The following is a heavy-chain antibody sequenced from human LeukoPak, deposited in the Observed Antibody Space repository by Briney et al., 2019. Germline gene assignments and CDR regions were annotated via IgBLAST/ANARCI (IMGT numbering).Heavy chain of an antibody. CDR1: GFTFSSYS. CDR3: AREYCTNGVCYLPWFDP. V-gene: IGHV3-21*01. CDR2: ISSSSSYI. D-gene: IGHD2-8*01. J-gene: IGHJ5*02. Sequence: GGSLRLSCAASGFTFSSYSMNWVRQAPGKGLEWVSSISSSSSYIYYADSVKGRFTISRDNAKNSLYLQTNSLRAEDTAVYYCAREYCTNGVCYLPWFDPWGQGTLVTVSS.